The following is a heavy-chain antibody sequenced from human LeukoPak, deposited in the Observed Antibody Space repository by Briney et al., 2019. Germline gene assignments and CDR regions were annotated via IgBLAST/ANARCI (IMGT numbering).Heavy chain of an antibody. J-gene: IGHJ6*02. CDR1: GYTFSRHY. Sequence: ASVKVSCKTSGYTFSRHYIHWVRQAPGQGLEWLGIINTSGATTRYGQNFKGRVTATRDTSTSTVYMEMSSLNSEDTAVYYCARGLESSGWYGMDVWGQGTTIIVSS. CDR3: ARGLESSGWYGMDV. D-gene: IGHD6-19*01. CDR2: INTSGATT. V-gene: IGHV1-46*01.